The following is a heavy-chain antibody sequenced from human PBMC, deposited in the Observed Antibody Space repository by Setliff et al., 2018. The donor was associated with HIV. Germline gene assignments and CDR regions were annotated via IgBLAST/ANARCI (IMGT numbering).Heavy chain of an antibody. Sequence: PSETLSLTCTVSGGSIGSGSHYWSWIRQPAGKGLEWIGHIYTTGSTNYNPSLKSRVTISADTPNNQFSLRLTSMTAADTAVYYCAKTSVGATGLYAFDIWGQGTMVTVSS. V-gene: IGHV4-61*09. D-gene: IGHD1-26*01. CDR1: GGSIGSGSHY. CDR3: AKTSVGATGLYAFDI. J-gene: IGHJ3*02. CDR2: IYTTGST.